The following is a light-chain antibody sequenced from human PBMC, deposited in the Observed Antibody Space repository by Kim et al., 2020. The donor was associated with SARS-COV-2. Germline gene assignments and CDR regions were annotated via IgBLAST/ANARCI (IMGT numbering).Light chain of an antibody. Sequence: QSALTQPASVSGSPGQSITISCTGTSSDVGSYNFVSWYQQHPGKAPKFMIYEGSKRPSGVSNRFSGSKSGYTASLTISGLQAEDEADYYCCSYAGSSTYWVFGGGTKLTVL. CDR1: SSDVGSYNF. CDR2: EGS. V-gene: IGLV2-23*01. CDR3: CSYAGSSTYWV. J-gene: IGLJ3*02.